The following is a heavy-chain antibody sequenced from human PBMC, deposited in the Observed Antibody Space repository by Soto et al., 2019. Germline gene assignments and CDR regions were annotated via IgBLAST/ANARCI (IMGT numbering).Heavy chain of an antibody. Sequence: GASVKVSCKASGYTFTSYGISWVRQAPGQGLEWMGGIGAFFGNANYAQKLQGRVTITADESTSTAYMELSSLRSEDTAVYYCARTAALRFLEWLGSYGMDVWGQGTTVTVSS. J-gene: IGHJ6*02. CDR3: ARTAALRFLEWLGSYGMDV. CDR2: IGAFFGNA. D-gene: IGHD3-3*01. V-gene: IGHV1-69*13. CDR1: GYTFTSYG.